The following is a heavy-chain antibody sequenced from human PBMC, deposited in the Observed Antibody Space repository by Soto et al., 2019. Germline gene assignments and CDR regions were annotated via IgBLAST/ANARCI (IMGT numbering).Heavy chain of an antibody. Sequence: EVQLVESGGGLEQPGRSLRLSCAASGFTFDDYAMHWVRQAPGKGLEWVSGISWNSGTIGYAGSVKGRFTISRDNAKNSLYLPMNSLRAEDTALYYCATSIFGVLIIGAYFDSWGQGTLVTVSS. CDR2: ISWNSGTI. CDR3: ATSIFGVLIIGAYFDS. CDR1: GFTFDDYA. D-gene: IGHD3-3*01. J-gene: IGHJ4*02. V-gene: IGHV3-9*01.